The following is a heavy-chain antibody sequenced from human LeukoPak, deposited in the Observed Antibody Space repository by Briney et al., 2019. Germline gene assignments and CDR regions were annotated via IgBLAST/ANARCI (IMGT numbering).Heavy chain of an antibody. CDR3: ARDRMMGLITKAIGY. V-gene: IGHV3-48*04. Sequence: PGGSLRLSCVASGFTFSAYSMNWVRQAPGKGLEWVSYISSSSGTIFYADSVKGRFTISRDNAKNSLYLQMNSLRAEDTAMYYCARDRMMGLITKAIGYWGQGTLVTVSS. J-gene: IGHJ4*02. D-gene: IGHD3-22*01. CDR2: ISSSSGTI. CDR1: GFTFSAYS.